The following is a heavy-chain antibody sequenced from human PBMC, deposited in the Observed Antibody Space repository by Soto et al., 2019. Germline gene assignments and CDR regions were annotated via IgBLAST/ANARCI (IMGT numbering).Heavy chain of an antibody. CDR3: ARGYYDFWSGPLSNWFDP. CDR2: ISSSSSYI. Sequence: GRFLRLSCAASGFTFSSYSMNWVRQTPGKGLEWVSSISSSSSYIYYADSVKGRFTISRDNAKNSLYLQMNSLRAEDTAVYYCARGYYDFWSGPLSNWFDPWGQGTLVTVSS. J-gene: IGHJ5*02. CDR1: GFTFSSYS. V-gene: IGHV3-21*01. D-gene: IGHD3-3*01.